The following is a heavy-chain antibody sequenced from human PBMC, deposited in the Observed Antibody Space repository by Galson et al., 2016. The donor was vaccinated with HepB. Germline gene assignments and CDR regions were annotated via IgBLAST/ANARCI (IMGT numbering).Heavy chain of an antibody. D-gene: IGHD6-19*01. CDR1: GFTFSSSA. Sequence: SLRLSCAASGFTFSSSAMSWVRQTPGKGLEWVTAISGDASRTYYADSVQGRFTISRDNSKNTLFLQMNSLRAEDTAVYFCARDPHASGWAAYYFDAWGQGTLVTVSS. CDR3: ARDPHASGWAAYYFDA. V-gene: IGHV3-23*01. J-gene: IGHJ5*02. CDR2: ISGDASRT.